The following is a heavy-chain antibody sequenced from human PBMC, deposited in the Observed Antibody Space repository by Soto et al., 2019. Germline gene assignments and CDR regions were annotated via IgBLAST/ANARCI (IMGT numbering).Heavy chain of an antibody. CDR1: GFSLSTSGVG. V-gene: IGHV2-5*02. Sequence: QITLKESGPTLVKPTQTLTLTCTFSGFSLSTSGVGVGWIRQPPGKALEWLALIYWDDDKRYSPSLNSRLTIXQXSSRNQVVLTMTNMDPVDTATYFCAHRPVYSGSYHYWGQGTLVTVSS. CDR2: IYWDDDK. D-gene: IGHD1-26*01. J-gene: IGHJ4*02. CDR3: AHRPVYSGSYHY.